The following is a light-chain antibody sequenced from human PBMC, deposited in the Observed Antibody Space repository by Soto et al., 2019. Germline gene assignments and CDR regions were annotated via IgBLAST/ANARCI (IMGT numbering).Light chain of an antibody. V-gene: IGKV3-20*01. CDR3: QQYGSVPWT. CDR1: QSVSTNY. J-gene: IGKJ1*01. Sequence: EIVLTQSPATLSLSPGEGAALSCRASQSVSTNYLAWYRQRPGQAPGPLIYAASSRAPGISDRFSGSGSGTDFTLTISRLEPEDFAVYYCQQYGSVPWTFGQGTTVAIK. CDR2: AAS.